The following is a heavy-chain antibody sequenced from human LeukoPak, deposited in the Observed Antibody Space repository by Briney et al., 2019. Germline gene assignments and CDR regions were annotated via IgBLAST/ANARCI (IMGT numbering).Heavy chain of an antibody. J-gene: IGHJ4*02. V-gene: IGHV3-30*03. Sequence: GGSLRLSCAASGFTFSSYSMNWVRQAPGKGLEWVAVISYDGSNKYYADSVKGRFTISRDNSKNTLYLQMNSLRAEDTAVYYCARDPMVRGVIYKYYFDYWGQGTLVTVSS. D-gene: IGHD3-10*01. CDR2: ISYDGSNK. CDR3: ARDPMVRGVIYKYYFDY. CDR1: GFTFSSYS.